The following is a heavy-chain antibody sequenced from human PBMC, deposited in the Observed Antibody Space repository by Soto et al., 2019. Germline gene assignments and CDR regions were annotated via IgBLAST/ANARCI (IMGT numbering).Heavy chain of an antibody. J-gene: IGHJ4*02. Sequence: TLSLTCAVYGGSFSGYDWSWIRQPPGKGLEWIGEINHSGSTNYNPSLKSRVTISVDTSKNQFSLKLSSVTAADTAVYYWARYSYDYRDYFDYWGQGTLVTVSS. V-gene: IGHV4-34*01. CDR2: INHSGST. CDR3: ARYSYDYRDYFDY. D-gene: IGHD5-12*01. CDR1: GGSFSGYD.